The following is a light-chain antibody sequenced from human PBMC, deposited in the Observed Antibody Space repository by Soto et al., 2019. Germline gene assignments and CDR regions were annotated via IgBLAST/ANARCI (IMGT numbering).Light chain of an antibody. J-gene: IGLJ2*01. CDR3: SSYTSSSTLDVV. V-gene: IGLV2-14*01. CDR1: SSDVGGYNY. CDR2: DVS. Sequence: QSALTQPASVSGSPGRWITISCTGTSSDVGGYNYVSSYQQHPGKAPKLMIYDVSNRPSGVSNRFSGSKSGNTASLTISGLQAEDEADYYCSSYTSSSTLDVVFGGGTKLTVL.